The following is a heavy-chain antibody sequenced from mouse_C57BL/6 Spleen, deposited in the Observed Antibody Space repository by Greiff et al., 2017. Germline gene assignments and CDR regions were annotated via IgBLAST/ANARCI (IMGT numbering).Heavy chain of an antibody. V-gene: IGHV1-69*01. Sequence: VQLQQPGAELVMPGASVTLSCKASGYTFTSYWMHWVKQRPGQGLEWIGEIDPTDSYTNYNQKFKGKSPLTVDKSSSAAYMQLSSLTSEDSAVYYGARREYSNYAYAIDYWGQGTSVTVSS. CDR2: IDPTDSYT. D-gene: IGHD2-5*01. CDR3: ARREYSNYAYAIDY. CDR1: GYTFTSYW. J-gene: IGHJ4*01.